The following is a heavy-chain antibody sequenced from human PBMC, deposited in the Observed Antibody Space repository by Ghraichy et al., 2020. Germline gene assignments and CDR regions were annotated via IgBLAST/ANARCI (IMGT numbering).Heavy chain of an antibody. V-gene: IGHV4-4*07. J-gene: IGHJ4*02. CDR2: FYLGGAT. CDR3: AREGGVGGFNIHPFDY. Sequence: GSLRLSCTVSGASIATFSWSWIRHPAGKGLEWIGRFYLGGATNYSPSLKSRTTMSVDTSKNQFSLNLTSVTAADTAVYYCAREGGVGGFNIHPFDYGGQGILVAVSP. CDR1: GASIATFS. D-gene: IGHD2-8*01.